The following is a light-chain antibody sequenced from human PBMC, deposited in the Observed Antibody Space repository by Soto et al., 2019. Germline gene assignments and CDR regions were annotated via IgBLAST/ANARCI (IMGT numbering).Light chain of an antibody. CDR2: DAS. J-gene: IGKJ1*01. CDR1: QSISSW. V-gene: IGKV1-5*01. CDR3: QQYNSYSQT. Sequence: DIQMTQSPSTLSASVGDRVTITCRASQSISSWLAWYQQKPGKAPKLLIYDASSLESGVPSRFSGSGSGTEFPLTISSLQPDDFATYYCQQYNSYSQTFGQGTKVDIK.